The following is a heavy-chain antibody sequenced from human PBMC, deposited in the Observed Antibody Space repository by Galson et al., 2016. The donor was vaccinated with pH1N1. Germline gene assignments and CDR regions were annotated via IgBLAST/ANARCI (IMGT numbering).Heavy chain of an antibody. Sequence: SVKVSCKASGGTFSSHTITWVRQAGGQGLEWMGRIVPMLGLTDYAQKLQGRVKITADMFASTVYMELSSLTPEDTAVYYCARVTPHYGAGSYLDSWGQGTLVTVSS. CDR3: ARVTPHYGAGSYLDS. D-gene: IGHD3-10*01. CDR2: IVPMLGLT. CDR1: GGTFSSHT. J-gene: IGHJ5*01. V-gene: IGHV1-69*02.